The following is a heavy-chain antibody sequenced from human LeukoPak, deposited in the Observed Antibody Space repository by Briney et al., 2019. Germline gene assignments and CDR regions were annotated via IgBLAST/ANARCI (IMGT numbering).Heavy chain of an antibody. CDR3: AKDVGKWESLHFFDY. CDR2: ISGSGAST. CDR1: GFTFSTNA. Sequence: GGSLRLSCLTSGFTFSTNAMSWVRQAPGKGLEWISGISGSGASTHYADSVTGRFTISRDNSRNTLYLQMISLRGDDTAVYYCAKDVGKWESLHFFDYWGQGTLVTVSS. V-gene: IGHV3-23*01. D-gene: IGHD1-26*01. J-gene: IGHJ4*02.